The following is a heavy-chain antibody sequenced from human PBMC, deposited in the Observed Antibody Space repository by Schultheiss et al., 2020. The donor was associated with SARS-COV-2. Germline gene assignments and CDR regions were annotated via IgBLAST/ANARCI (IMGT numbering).Heavy chain of an antibody. J-gene: IGHJ6*02. D-gene: IGHD1-26*01. CDR1: GFTFSSYG. CDR2: ISYDGSNK. V-gene: IGHV3-30*03. CDR3: AGSFGSHVYYYYGMDV. Sequence: GGSLRLSCAASGFTFSSYGMHWVRQAPGKGLEWVAVISYDGSNKYYADSVKGRFTISRDNSKNTLYLQMNSLRAEDTAVYYCAGSFGSHVYYYYGMDVWGQGTTVTVSS.